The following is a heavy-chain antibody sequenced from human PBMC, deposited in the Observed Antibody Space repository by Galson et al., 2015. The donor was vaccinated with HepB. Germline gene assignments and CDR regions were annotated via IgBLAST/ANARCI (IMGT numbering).Heavy chain of an antibody. J-gene: IGHJ4*02. Sequence: SLRLSCAASGFTVSSYGMHWVRQAPGKGLEWVAVISYDGSNKYYADSVKGRFTISRDNSKNTLYLQMNSLRAEDTAVYYCAKALDYWGQGTLVTVSS. CDR3: AKALDY. CDR2: ISYDGSNK. V-gene: IGHV3-30*18. CDR1: GFTVSSYG.